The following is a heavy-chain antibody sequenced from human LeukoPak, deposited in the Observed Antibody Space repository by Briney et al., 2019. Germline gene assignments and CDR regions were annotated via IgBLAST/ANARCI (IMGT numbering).Heavy chain of an antibody. V-gene: IGHV4-59*01. CDR3: ARGARAGYNLEPFDY. D-gene: IGHD5-24*01. J-gene: IGHJ4*02. CDR1: GASISSYY. CDR2: IYYSGST. Sequence: SETLSLTCTVSGASISSYYWSWIRQPPGEGLEWIGYIYYSGSTNYNPSLKSQVTILRDTSKNQFSLKLSSVTAADTAVYYCARGARAGYNLEPFDYWGQGTLVTVSS.